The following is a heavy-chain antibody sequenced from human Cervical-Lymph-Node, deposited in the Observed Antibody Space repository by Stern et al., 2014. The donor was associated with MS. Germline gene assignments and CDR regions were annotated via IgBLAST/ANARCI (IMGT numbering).Heavy chain of an antibody. J-gene: IGHJ6*02. CDR1: GGTFTNYA. V-gene: IGHV1-69*06. CDR3: ARYPYSSSWYGTNGMDV. D-gene: IGHD6-13*01. CDR2: IIPISGKL. Sequence: QVQLVESGAEVKKPGSSVKVSCKASGGTFTNYAITWVRQAPGQGLEWMGGIIPISGKLNYAQKFQGRVTITADKSTSTAYMELSSLRSEDTAVYYCARYPYSSSWYGTNGMDVWGRGTTVTVSS.